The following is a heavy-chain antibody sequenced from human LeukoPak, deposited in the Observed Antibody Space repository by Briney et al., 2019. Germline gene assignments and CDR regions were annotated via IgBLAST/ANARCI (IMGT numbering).Heavy chain of an antibody. Sequence: ASVKVSCKASGYTFTSYGISWVRQAPGQGLEWMGWIIAYNGNTNYAQKLQGRVTMTTDTSTSTAYMELRSLRSDDTAVYYCARFIHGYSYENWFDPWGQGTLVTVSS. CDR2: IIAYNGNT. CDR1: GYTFTSYG. J-gene: IGHJ5*02. V-gene: IGHV1-18*01. CDR3: ARFIHGYSYENWFDP. D-gene: IGHD5-18*01.